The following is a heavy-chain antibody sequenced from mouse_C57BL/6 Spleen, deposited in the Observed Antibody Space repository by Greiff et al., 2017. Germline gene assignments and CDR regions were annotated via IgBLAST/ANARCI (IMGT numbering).Heavy chain of an antibody. CDR1: GYTFTSYW. J-gene: IGHJ3*01. CDR2: IDPSDSYT. D-gene: IGHD1-1*01. CDR3: AKVEGDYYGSRALFAY. V-gene: IGHV1-59*01. Sequence: QVQLKQPGAELVRPGTSVKLSCKASGYTFTSYWMHWVKQRPGQGLEWIGVIDPSDSYTNYNQKFKGKATLTVDTSSSTAYMQLSSLTSEDSAVYYCAKVEGDYYGSRALFAYWGQGTLVTVSA.